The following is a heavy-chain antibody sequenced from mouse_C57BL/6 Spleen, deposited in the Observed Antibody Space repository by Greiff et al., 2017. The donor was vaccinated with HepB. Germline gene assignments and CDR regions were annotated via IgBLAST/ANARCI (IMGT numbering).Heavy chain of an antibody. CDR3: ASSYYSNYFAY. CDR2: IDPSDSYT. J-gene: IGHJ3*01. V-gene: IGHV1-59*01. D-gene: IGHD2-5*01. Sequence: VQLQQPGAELVRPGTSVKLSCKASGYTFTSYWMHWVKQRHGQGLEWIGVIDPSDSYTNYNQKFKGNATLTVDKSSSTAYMQLSSLTSEYSAVYYCASSYYSNYFAYWGQGTLVTVSA. CDR1: GYTFTSYW.